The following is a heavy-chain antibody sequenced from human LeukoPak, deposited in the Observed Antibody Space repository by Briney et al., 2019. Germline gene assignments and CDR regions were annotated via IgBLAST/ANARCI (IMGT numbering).Heavy chain of an antibody. Sequence: SETLSLICTVSGGSVSSGDYYWSWIRQLPGKGLEWIGYIYYSGNTYYNPSLKSRLTISVDTSKNQFSLKLSSVTAADTAVYYCARRRGNTSGFQGYYFDYWGQGTLVTVSS. CDR3: ARRRGNTSGFQGYYFDY. V-gene: IGHV4-31*03. J-gene: IGHJ4*02. CDR2: IYYSGNT. CDR1: GGSVSSGDYY. D-gene: IGHD6-19*01.